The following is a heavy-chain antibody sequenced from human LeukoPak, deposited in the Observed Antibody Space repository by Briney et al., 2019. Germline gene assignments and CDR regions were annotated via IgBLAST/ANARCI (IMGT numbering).Heavy chain of an antibody. CDR1: GYTLTGYY. J-gene: IGHJ5*02. CDR2: IDPNSGDT. D-gene: IGHD6-13*01. Sequence: ASVKVSCKASGYTLTGYYIHWVRQAPGQGLEWMGWIDPNSGDTNYAQNFQGRVTMTRDTSISTAYIELSRLRSDDTAVYYCARAKLRAAAGIHLGLDPWGQGTLVTVSS. V-gene: IGHV1-2*02. CDR3: ARAKLRAAAGIHLGLDP.